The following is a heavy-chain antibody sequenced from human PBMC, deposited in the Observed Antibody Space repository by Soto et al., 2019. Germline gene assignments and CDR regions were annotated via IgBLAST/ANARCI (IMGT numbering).Heavy chain of an antibody. D-gene: IGHD6-19*01. Sequence: GGSLRLSCAASGFTFSSYAMSWVRQAPGKGLEWVSAISGSGGSTYYADSVKGRFTISRDNSKNTLYLQMNSLRAEDTAVYYCAKDRSRAVVVDYLDYWGQGTLVTVSS. CDR2: ISGSGGST. J-gene: IGHJ4*02. V-gene: IGHV3-23*01. CDR1: GFTFSSYA. CDR3: AKDRSRAVVVDYLDY.